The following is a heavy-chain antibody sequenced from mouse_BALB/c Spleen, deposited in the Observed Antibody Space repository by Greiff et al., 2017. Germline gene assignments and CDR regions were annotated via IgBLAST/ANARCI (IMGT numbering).Heavy chain of an antibody. V-gene: IGHV1S26*01. Sequence: VQLQQSGPELVKPGASVKIPCKASGYTFTSYTMHWVKQRPGQGLEWIGYINPSSGYTNYNQKFKDKATLTADKSSSTAYMQLSSLTSEDSAVYYCARIPSYYGMDYWGQGTSVTVSS. CDR2: INPSSGYT. D-gene: IGHD5-1-1*01. CDR1: GYTFTSYT. CDR3: ARIPSYYGMDY. J-gene: IGHJ4*01.